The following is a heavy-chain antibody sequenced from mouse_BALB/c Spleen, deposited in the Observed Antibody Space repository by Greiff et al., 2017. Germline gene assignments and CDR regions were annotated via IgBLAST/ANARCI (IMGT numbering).Heavy chain of an antibody. J-gene: IGHJ3*01. CDR2: ISSGSSTI. D-gene: IGHD1-1*01. CDR3: ARSALYGAWFAY. CDR1: GFTFSSFG. V-gene: IGHV5-17*02. Sequence: EVKLVESGGGLVQPGGSRKLSCAASGFTFSSFGMHWVRQAPEKGLEWVAYISSGSSTIYYADTVKGRFTISRDNPKNTLFLQMTSLRSEDTAMYYCARSALYGAWFAYWGQGTLVTVSA.